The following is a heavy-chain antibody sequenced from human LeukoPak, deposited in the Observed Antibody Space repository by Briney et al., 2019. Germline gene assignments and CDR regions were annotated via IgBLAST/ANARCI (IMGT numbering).Heavy chain of an antibody. CDR1: GGSFSGYY. J-gene: IGHJ4*02. CDR2: INHSGST. D-gene: IGHD6-19*01. CDR3: ARGPCRYGVLSSGCPFDY. Sequence: SETLSLTCAVYGGSFSGYYWSWIRQPPGKGLEWIREINHSGSTNYNPSLKSRVTISVDTYKNQFSLKLSSVTAADTAVYYCARGPCRYGVLSSGCPFDYWGQGTLVTVCS. V-gene: IGHV4-34*01.